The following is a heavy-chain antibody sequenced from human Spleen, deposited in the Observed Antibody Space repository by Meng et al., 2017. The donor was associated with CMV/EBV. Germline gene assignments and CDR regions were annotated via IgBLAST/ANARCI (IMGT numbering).Heavy chain of an antibody. Sequence: LSLTCAASGFTFSSYEMNWVRQAPGKGLEWVSYISGSDGTLYYADSVKGRFTISRDNAKNSLYLQMNSLRAEDTAVYCCARESLGGTGLDGFDIWGQGTMVTVSS. CDR2: ISGSDGTL. CDR1: GFTFSSYE. J-gene: IGHJ3*02. V-gene: IGHV3-48*03. D-gene: IGHD3-16*01. CDR3: ARESLGGTGLDGFDI.